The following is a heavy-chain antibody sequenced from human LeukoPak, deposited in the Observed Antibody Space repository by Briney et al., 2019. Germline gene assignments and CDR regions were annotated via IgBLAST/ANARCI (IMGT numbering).Heavy chain of an antibody. CDR3: ARDSIVRGNIGNDMDV. V-gene: IGHV3-11*01. D-gene: IGHD2-8*01. J-gene: IGHJ6*03. CDR2: ISHSGRTM. Sequence: GGSLRLSCAASGFTFSDYYMSWIRQAPGKGLEWVSYISHSGRTMYYADSVKGRFTISRDNAKNSLYLQMDSLRAGDTAVYYCARDSIVRGNIGNDMDVWGKGTTVTVSS. CDR1: GFTFSDYY.